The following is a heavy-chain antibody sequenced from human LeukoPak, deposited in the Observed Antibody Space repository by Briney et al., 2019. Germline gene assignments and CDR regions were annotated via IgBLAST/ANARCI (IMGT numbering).Heavy chain of an antibody. V-gene: IGHV4-34*01. CDR3: ARGSRYSSGWYRPYYMDV. CDR2: INHSGST. Sequence: SETLSLTCGVYGGSFSGYYWTWIRQPPGKGLEWIGEINHSGSTNYNPSLKSRVTISVVTSKNQFSLKLSSVTAADTAVYYCARGSRYSSGWYRPYYMDVWGKGTTVTVSS. J-gene: IGHJ6*03. CDR1: GGSFSGYY. D-gene: IGHD6-19*01.